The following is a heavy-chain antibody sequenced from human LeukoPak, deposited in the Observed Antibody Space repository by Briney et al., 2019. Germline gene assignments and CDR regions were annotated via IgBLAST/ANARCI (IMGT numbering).Heavy chain of an antibody. V-gene: IGHV3-21*04. J-gene: IGHJ4*02. CDR3: AKVVYYYGPVGYFDY. CDR1: GFTFSSYS. CDR2: ISSSSTNI. D-gene: IGHD3-10*01. Sequence: GGSLRLSCAASGFTFSSYSMNWVRQAPGKGLEWVSSISSSSTNIYYADSVKGRFTISRDNSKNTLYLQMNSLRAEDTAVYYCAKVVYYYGPVGYFDYWGQGTLVTVSS.